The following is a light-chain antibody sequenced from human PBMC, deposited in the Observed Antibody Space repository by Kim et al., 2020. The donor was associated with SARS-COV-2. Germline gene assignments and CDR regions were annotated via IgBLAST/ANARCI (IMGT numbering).Light chain of an antibody. Sequence: ETVMTQSPATLAVSPGERATLSCRASQSVSNNLAWYQYKPGQPPRLVIYGASTRAPGIPARFSGSGSGTDFTLTVNSLQSEDFAVYYCHQYSDWPPGDTFGQGTKLEI. CDR2: GAS. CDR1: QSVSNN. J-gene: IGKJ2*01. CDR3: HQYSDWPPGDT. V-gene: IGKV3-15*01.